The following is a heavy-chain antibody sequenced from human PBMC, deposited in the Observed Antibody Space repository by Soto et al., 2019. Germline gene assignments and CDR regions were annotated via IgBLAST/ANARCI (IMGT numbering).Heavy chain of an antibody. CDR2: IYWDDDK. CDR3: AHRFVATTLFDS. D-gene: IGHD1-1*01. V-gene: IGHV2-5*02. J-gene: IGHJ4*02. CDR1: GFSLRTYGEG. Sequence: QITLKESGPTLVKPTQTLTLTCTFSGFSLRTYGEGVGWIRPPPGKSLEWLSLIYWDDDKRYHPSLPNRLTNTKDTSSDQVVLTMTNTDPVDTATDFCAHRFVATTLFDSWGQGILVTVSS.